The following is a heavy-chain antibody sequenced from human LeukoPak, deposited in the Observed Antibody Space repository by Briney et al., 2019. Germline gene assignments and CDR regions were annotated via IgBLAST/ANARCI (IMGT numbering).Heavy chain of an antibody. Sequence: GASVKVSCKASGGTFIRYAISWVRQAPGQGLEWMGGIIPIIGTANYAQKFQGRVTITADESTSTAYMELSSLRSEDTAVFYCARVGVEYSYGYYYYYYYMDVWGKGTTVTISS. CDR1: GGTFIRYA. V-gene: IGHV1-69*13. CDR2: IIPIIGTA. J-gene: IGHJ6*03. CDR3: ARVGVEYSYGYYYYYYYMDV. D-gene: IGHD5-18*01.